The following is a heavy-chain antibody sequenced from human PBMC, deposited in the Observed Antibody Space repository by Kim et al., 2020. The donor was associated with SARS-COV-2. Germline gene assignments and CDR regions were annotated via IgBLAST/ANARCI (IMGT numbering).Heavy chain of an antibody. CDR3: VRGTRATSDFDY. CDR1: GGSVSGYY. Sequence: SETLSLNCAVFGGSVSGYYWSWIRQPPGKGLEWIGEIIDSGSTSTNYNPSLKSRGTISVDTSTNQISLRLSSVTAADTAVYFCVRGTRATSDFDYWGQGT. J-gene: IGHJ4*01. CDR2: IIDSGSTST. V-gene: IGHV4-34*01.